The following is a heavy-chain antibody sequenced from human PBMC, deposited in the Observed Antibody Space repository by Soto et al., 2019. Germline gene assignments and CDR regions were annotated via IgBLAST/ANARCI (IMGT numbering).Heavy chain of an antibody. D-gene: IGHD6-13*01. J-gene: IGHJ3*02. V-gene: IGHV3-53*02. CDR2: IYRDGST. CDR1: GFTVSSSY. CDR3: ASLRAAAPSFDI. Sequence: EVQLVETGGGLIQPGGSLRLSCAASGFTVSSSYMSWVRQAPGKGLEWVSLIYRDGSTYYADSVKGRFTISRDNSKNTVHLQMNSLRAEDTAVYYCASLRAAAPSFDIWGQGTMVTVSS.